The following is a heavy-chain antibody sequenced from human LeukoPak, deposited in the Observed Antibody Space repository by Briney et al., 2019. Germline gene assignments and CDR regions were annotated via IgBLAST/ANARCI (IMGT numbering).Heavy chain of an antibody. CDR3: ARDPGYRRFGGSSYYYYGMDV. V-gene: IGHV1-69*13. CDR2: IIPSFGTA. D-gene: IGHD3-3*01. J-gene: IGHJ6*02. CDR1: GGTFSSYA. Sequence: SVKGSCKASGGTFSSYAISWVRQAPGQGLEWMGGIIPSFGTANYAQKVQGRVTITADESTSTAYMELSSLRSEDTAVYYCARDPGYRRFGGSSYYYYGMDVWGQGTTVTVSS.